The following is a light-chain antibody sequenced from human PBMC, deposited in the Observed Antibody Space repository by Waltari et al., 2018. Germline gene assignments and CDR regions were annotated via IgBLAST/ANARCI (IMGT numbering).Light chain of an antibody. V-gene: IGKV1-12*01. CDR1: QGLGRW. J-gene: IGKJ5*01. CDR2: AAS. Sequence: DIQMTQSPSSVSASVGARATLPCRASQGLGRWLAWYQQKPGKAPKFLIYAASSLQSGVPSRFSGSGSGTDFTLTINSLQPEDFATYYCQQANTFPFTFGQGTRLEIK. CDR3: QQANTFPFT.